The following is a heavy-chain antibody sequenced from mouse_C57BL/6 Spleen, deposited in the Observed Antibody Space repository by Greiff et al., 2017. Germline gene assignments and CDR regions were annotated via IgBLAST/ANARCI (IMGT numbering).Heavy chain of an antibody. Sequence: EVQRVESGGDLVKPGGSLKLSCAASGFTFSSYGMSWVRQTPDKRLEWVATIGSGGSYTYYPDSVKGRFTISRDNAKNTLYLQMNSLKSEDTAMYYYARDYYGSSPCYFDYWGQGTTLTVSS. V-gene: IGHV5-6*01. CDR1: GFTFSSYG. CDR3: ARDYYGSSPCYFDY. CDR2: IGSGGSYT. J-gene: IGHJ2*01. D-gene: IGHD1-1*01.